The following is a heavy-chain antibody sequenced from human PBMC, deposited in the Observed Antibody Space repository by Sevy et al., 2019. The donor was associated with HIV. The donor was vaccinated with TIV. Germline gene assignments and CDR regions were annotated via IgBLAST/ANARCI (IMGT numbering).Heavy chain of an antibody. CDR3: ARRREVATRGSTAYYYYYYGMDV. Sequence: SETLSLTCTVSGGSISSSSYYWGWIRQPPGKGLEWIGSIYYSGSTYYHPSLKSRVTISVDTSKNQFSLKLSSVTAADTAVYYCARRREVATRGSTAYYYYYYGMDVWGQGTTVTVSS. CDR1: GGSISSSSYY. D-gene: IGHD5-12*01. J-gene: IGHJ6*02. V-gene: IGHV4-39*01. CDR2: IYYSGST.